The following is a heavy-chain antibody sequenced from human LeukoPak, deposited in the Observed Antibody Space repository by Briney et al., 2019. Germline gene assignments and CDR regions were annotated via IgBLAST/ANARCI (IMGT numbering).Heavy chain of an antibody. J-gene: IGHJ6*02. CDR2: ISAYNGNT. V-gene: IGHV1-18*01. CDR1: GYTFTSYG. CDR3: ARTDSDCSSTSCYISDGMDV. Sequence: GASVKVSCKASGYTFTSYGISWVRQAPGQGLEWMGWISAYNGNTNYAQKLQGRVTMTTDTSTSTAYMELRSLRSDDTAVYYCARTDSDCSSTSCYISDGMDVWGQGTTVTVSS. D-gene: IGHD2-2*02.